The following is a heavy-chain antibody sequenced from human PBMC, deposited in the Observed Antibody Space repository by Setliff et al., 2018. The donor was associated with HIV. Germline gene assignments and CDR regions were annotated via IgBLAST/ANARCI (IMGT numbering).Heavy chain of an antibody. Sequence: PSETLSLTCTVSGGSITGSPYYWGWIRRPPVKGLEWIASIHYTGRTYYNPSLKSRVSTSADTSKNHFSLKLTSVTAADTAVYYCARVMPAGMPANWFDPWGHGTLVTVSS. CDR1: GGSITGSPYY. J-gene: IGHJ5*02. CDR2: IHYTGRT. CDR3: ARVMPAGMPANWFDP. V-gene: IGHV4-39*02. D-gene: IGHD2-2*01.